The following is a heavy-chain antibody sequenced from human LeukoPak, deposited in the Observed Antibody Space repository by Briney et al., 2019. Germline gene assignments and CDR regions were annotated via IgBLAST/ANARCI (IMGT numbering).Heavy chain of an antibody. CDR2: INHSGST. Sequence: SETLSLTCAVYGGSFSGYYWSWIRQPPGKGLEWIGEINHSGSTNYNPSLKSRVTISVDTSKNQFSLKLSSVTAADTAVYYCARDGIVVVVARFGWFDPWGQGTLVTVSS. CDR3: ARDGIVVVVARFGWFDP. J-gene: IGHJ5*02. V-gene: IGHV4-34*01. D-gene: IGHD2-15*01. CDR1: GGSFSGYY.